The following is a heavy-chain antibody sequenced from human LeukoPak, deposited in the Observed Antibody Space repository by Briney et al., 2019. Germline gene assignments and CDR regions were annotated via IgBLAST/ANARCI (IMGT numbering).Heavy chain of an antibody. CDR3: VRSGLNYDILTGYYVETTFDY. J-gene: IGHJ4*02. CDR2: INSDGSST. D-gene: IGHD3-9*01. CDR1: GFTFSSYG. V-gene: IGHV3-74*01. Sequence: GGSLRLSCAASGFTFSSYGMSWVRQAPGKGLVWVSRINSDGSSTSYADSVKGRFTISRDNAKNTLYLQMHSLRAEDTAVYYCVRSGLNYDILTGYYVETTFDYWGQGTLVSVSS.